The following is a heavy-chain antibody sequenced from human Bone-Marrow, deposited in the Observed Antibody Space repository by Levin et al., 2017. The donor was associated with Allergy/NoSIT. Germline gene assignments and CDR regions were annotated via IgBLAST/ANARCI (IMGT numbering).Heavy chain of an antibody. V-gene: IGHV4-30-2*01. CDR2: IYHIGTS. J-gene: IGHJ4*02. CDR3: ARGLGHCFRGSCPFDS. Sequence: SETLSLTCTVSGDSISDGGYSWSWIRQPPGKGPEWIGYIYHIGTSDSNPSLKSRVTISIDRSKNQFSLSLRSVTAADTAVYHCARGLGHCFRGSCPFDSWGQGTLVTVSS. CDR1: GDSISDGGYS. D-gene: IGHD2-2*01.